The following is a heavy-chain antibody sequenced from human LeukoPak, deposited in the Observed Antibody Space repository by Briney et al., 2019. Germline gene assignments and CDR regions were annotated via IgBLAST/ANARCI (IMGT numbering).Heavy chain of an antibody. J-gene: IGHJ5*02. CDR1: GGSISSSSYY. D-gene: IGHD2-2*01. V-gene: IGHV4-39*01. CDR2: IYYSGST. CDR3: ARGRYRYCSSTSCLNWFDP. Sequence: SETLPLTCTVSGGSISSSSYYWAWIRQPPGKGLEWSGSIYYSGSTYYNPSLRSRVTISVDTSKNQFSLKLSSVTAADTAVYYCARGRYRYCSSTSCLNWFDPWGQGTLVTVSS.